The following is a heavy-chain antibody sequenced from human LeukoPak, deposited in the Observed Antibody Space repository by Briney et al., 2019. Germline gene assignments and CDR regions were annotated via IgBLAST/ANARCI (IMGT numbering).Heavy chain of an antibody. D-gene: IGHD3-10*01. CDR1: GFTFSSYG. J-gene: IGHJ4*02. CDR2: ICYDGSNK. V-gene: IGHV3-33*01. CDR3: ARALRGFDY. Sequence: GRSLRLSCAASGFTFSSYGMNWVRQAPGKGLEWVAVICYDGSNKYYADSVKGRFTISRDNSKNTLYLQMNSLRAEDTAVYYCARALRGFDYWGQGTLVTVSS.